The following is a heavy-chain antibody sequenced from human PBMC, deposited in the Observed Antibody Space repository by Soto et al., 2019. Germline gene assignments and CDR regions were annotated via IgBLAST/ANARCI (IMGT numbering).Heavy chain of an antibody. J-gene: IGHJ5*02. CDR3: ARVGCSASCFSDWFDP. CDR2: ISGSGDTI. D-gene: IGHD2-2*01. CDR1: GFTFSDYY. V-gene: IGHV3-11*01. Sequence: QVHLVESGGGLVKPGGSLRLSCAASGFTFSDYYMHWIRQAPGKGLEWVSYISGSGDTIHYADSVQGRFTISRDNAKSSLYLQMSSLRAEYTAVYYCARVGCSASCFSDWFDPWGQGTLVTVSS.